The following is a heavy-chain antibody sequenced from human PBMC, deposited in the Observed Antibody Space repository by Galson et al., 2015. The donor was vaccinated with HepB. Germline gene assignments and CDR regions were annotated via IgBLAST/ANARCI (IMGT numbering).Heavy chain of an antibody. J-gene: IGHJ2*01. V-gene: IGHV4-59*08. CDR3: ARRTIRGGWYGWYFDL. D-gene: IGHD6-19*01. CDR1: GGSISSYY. CDR2: IYYSGST. Sequence: ETLSLTCTVSGGSISSYYWSWIRQPPGKGLEWIGYIYYSGSTNYNPSLKSRVTISVDTSKNQFSLKLSSVTAADTAVYYCARRTIRGGWYGWYFDLWGRGTLVTVSS.